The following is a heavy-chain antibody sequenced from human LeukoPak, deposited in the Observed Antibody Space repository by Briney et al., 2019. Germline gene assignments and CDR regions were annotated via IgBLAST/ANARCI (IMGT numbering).Heavy chain of an antibody. Sequence: ASVMVSCKASGYTFTNYGITWVRQAPGQGLEWMGWISAYDGNTKYAQKLQGRVTMTTDTSTGTAYMELRSLRSDDTAVYYCARSGCSSTSCYSFYYYYYMDVWGKGTTVTVSS. CDR3: ARSGCSSTSCYSFYYYYYMDV. D-gene: IGHD2-2*02. CDR1: GYTFTNYG. J-gene: IGHJ6*03. CDR2: ISAYDGNT. V-gene: IGHV1-18*01.